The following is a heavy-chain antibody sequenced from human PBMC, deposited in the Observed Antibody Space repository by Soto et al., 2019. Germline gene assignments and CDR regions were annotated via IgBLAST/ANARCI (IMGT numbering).Heavy chain of an antibody. J-gene: IGHJ6*03. D-gene: IGHD5-12*01. CDR3: ARDCSGYDRGYYYYMDV. Sequence: GGSLRLSCAASGFTFSSYSMNWVRQAPGKGLEWVSSISSSSSYIYYADSVKGRFTISRDNAKNSLYLQMNSLRAEDTAGYYCARDCSGYDRGYYYYMDVWGKGTTVTVSS. CDR2: ISSSSSYI. V-gene: IGHV3-21*01. CDR1: GFTFSSYS.